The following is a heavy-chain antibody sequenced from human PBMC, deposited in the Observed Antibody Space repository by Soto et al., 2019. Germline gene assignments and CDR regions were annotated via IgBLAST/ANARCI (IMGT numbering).Heavy chain of an antibody. D-gene: IGHD2-2*01. CDR1: GFTFSSYA. V-gene: IGHV3-23*01. Sequence: EVQLLESGGGLVQPGGSLRLSCAASGFTFSSYAMSWVRQAPGKGLEWVSAISGSGGGTYYADSVKGRFTISRDNSKNTLYLQMNSLRAEDTAVYYCAKGGRVVVVPAAMPFPEFDYWGQGTLVTVSS. CDR3: AKGGRVVVVPAAMPFPEFDY. CDR2: ISGSGGGT. J-gene: IGHJ4*02.